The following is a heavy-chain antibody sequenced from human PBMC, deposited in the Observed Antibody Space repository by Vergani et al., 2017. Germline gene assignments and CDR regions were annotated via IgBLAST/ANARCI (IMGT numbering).Heavy chain of an antibody. CDR1: GGTFSSFG. V-gene: IGHV1-69*01. CDR2: IIPSFGIP. Sequence: QVQLVQSGAEVKKPGSSVKVSCKASGGTFSSFGINWVRQAPGQGLEWMGGIIPSFGIPNYAQRFQDRVTITADESTSTAYMELSSLRSEDTAVYYCASAAGLIAAAGDDYWGQGTLVTVSS. D-gene: IGHD6-13*01. J-gene: IGHJ4*02. CDR3: ASAAGLIAAAGDDY.